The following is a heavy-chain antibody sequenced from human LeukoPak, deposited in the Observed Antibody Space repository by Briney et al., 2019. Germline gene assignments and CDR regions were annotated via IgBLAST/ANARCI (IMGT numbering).Heavy chain of an antibody. CDR2: ISSSSSYI. CDR3: ARDPRYYYDSSGYPPGFDY. Sequence: GGSLRLSCAASGFTFSSYSMNWVRQAPGKGLEWVSSISSSSSYIYYADSVKGRFAISRDNAKNSLFLQMNSLRAEDTAVYYCARDPRYYYDSSGYPPGFDYWGQGTLVTVSS. J-gene: IGHJ4*02. V-gene: IGHV3-21*01. D-gene: IGHD3-22*01. CDR1: GFTFSSYS.